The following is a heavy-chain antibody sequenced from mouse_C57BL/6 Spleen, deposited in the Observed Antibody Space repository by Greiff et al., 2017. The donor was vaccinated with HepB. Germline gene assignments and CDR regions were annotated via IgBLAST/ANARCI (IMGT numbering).Heavy chain of an antibody. CDR3: ARGRYDYDGAMDY. Sequence: EVMLVESGGGLVKPGGSLKLSCAASGFTFSSYAMSWVRQTPEKRLEWVATISDGGSYTYYPDNVKGRFTISRDNAKNNLYLQMSHLKSEDTAMYYCARGRYDYDGAMDYWGQGTSVTVSS. CDR2: ISDGGSYT. V-gene: IGHV5-4*03. J-gene: IGHJ4*01. CDR1: GFTFSSYA. D-gene: IGHD2-4*01.